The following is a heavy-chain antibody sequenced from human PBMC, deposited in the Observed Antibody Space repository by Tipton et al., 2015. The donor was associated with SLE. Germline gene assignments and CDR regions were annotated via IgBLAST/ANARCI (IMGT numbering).Heavy chain of an antibody. CDR3: ARDLGWEHYHSDAFDI. Sequence: TLSLTCTVSGGSISSYYWSWIRQPPGKGLEWIGYIYTSGSTNYNPSLKSRVTISVDTSKNQFSLKLSSVTAADTAVYYCARDLGWEHYHSDAFDIWGQGTMVTVSS. D-gene: IGHD1-26*01. CDR2: IYTSGST. V-gene: IGHV4-4*09. CDR1: GGSISSYY. J-gene: IGHJ3*02.